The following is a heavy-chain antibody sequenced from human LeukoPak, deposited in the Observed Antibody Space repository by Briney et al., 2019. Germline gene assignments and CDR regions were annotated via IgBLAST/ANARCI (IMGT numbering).Heavy chain of an antibody. CDR3: ARSHSSSWPDNWFDP. CDR1: GYTFTSYY. J-gene: IGHJ5*02. V-gene: IGHV1-2*02. D-gene: IGHD6-13*01. Sequence: ASVKVSCKASGYTFTSYYMHWVRQAPGQGLEWMGWINPNSGDTKYEQKFQGRVTMTRDTSISTAYMELSSLRSKDTAVYYCARSHSSSWPDNWFDPWGQGTLVTVSS. CDR2: INPNSGDT.